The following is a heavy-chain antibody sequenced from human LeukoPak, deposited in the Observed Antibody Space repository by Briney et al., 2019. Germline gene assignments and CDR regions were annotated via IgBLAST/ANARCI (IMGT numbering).Heavy chain of an antibody. J-gene: IGHJ4*02. CDR3: ARDLYRRQQLGLIGS. CDR1: GFTFSRDS. V-gene: IGHV3-21*01. Sequence: GGSLRLSCAASGFTFSRDSMNWVRQAPGKGLEWVSSISSSSSYIYYADSVKGRFTISRDNAKNSPYLQMNSLRVEDTAVYYCARDLYRRQQLGLIGSWGQGTLVTVSS. D-gene: IGHD6-13*01. CDR2: ISSSSSYI.